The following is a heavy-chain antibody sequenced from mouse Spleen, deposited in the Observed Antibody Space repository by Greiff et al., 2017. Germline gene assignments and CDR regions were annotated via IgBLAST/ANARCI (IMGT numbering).Heavy chain of an antibody. D-gene: IGHD2-5*01. CDR1: GFTFSSYT. CDR3: ARHAYSNYAMDY. CDR2: ISSGGGNT. V-gene: IGHV5-9*04. Sequence: DVKLVESGGGLVKPGGSLKLSCAASGFTFSSYTMSWVRQTPAKRLEWVATISSGGGNTYYPDSVKGRFTISRDNARNTLYLQMSSLRSDDTAMYYCARHAYSNYAMDYWGQGTSVTVSS. J-gene: IGHJ4*01.